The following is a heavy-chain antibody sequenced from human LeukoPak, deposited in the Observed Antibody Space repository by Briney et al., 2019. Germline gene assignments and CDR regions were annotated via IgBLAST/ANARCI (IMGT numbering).Heavy chain of an antibody. CDR2: MNPNSGNT. Sequence: GASVKVSCKASGYTFTSYDINWVRQATGQGLEWMGGMNPNSGNTGYAQKFQGRVTMTRNTSISTAYMELSSLRSEDTAVYYCARGRWLRRAYYMDVWGKGTTVIVSS. D-gene: IGHD5-12*01. V-gene: IGHV1-8*01. CDR1: GYTFTSYD. CDR3: ARGRWLRRAYYMDV. J-gene: IGHJ6*03.